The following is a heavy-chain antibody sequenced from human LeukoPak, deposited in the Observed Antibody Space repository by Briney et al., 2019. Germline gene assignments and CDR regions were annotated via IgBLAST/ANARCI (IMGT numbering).Heavy chain of an antibody. V-gene: IGHV4-59*12. Sequence: KPSETLSLTCTVSGGSISSYYWSWIRQPPGKGLEWIGYIYYSGSTNYNPSLKSRVTISVDTSKNQFSLKLSSVTAADTAVYSCARGIYSSNWFDPWGQGTLVTVPS. CDR3: ARGIYSSNWFDP. CDR2: IYYSGST. D-gene: IGHD5-12*01. CDR1: GGSISSYY. J-gene: IGHJ5*02.